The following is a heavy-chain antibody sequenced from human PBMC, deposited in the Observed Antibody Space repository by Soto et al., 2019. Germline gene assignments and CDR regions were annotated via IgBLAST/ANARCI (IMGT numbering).Heavy chain of an antibody. Sequence: SETLSLTCAVYGGSFGGYYWTWIRQPPGTGLEWIGEINHSGSTNYNPSLKSRVTISVDTSKNQFSLKLSSVTAADTAVYYCARHLTYCSAGSCYSDFPYYGMDVWGQGTTVTVSS. D-gene: IGHD2-15*01. V-gene: IGHV4-34*01. CDR1: GGSFGGYY. CDR3: ARHLTYCSAGSCYSDFPYYGMDV. J-gene: IGHJ6*02. CDR2: INHSGST.